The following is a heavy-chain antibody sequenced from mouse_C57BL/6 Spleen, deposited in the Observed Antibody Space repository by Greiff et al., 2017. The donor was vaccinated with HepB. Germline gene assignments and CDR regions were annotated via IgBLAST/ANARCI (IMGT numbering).Heavy chain of an antibody. CDR1: GYAFSSSW. Sequence: QVHVKQSGPELVKPGASVKISCKASGYAFSSSWMNWVKQRPGKGLEWIGRIYPGDGDTNYNGKFKGKATLTADKSSSTAYMQLSSLTSEDSAVYFCASDYYGSSTWFAYWGQGTLVTVSA. CDR3: ASDYYGSSTWFAY. D-gene: IGHD1-1*01. J-gene: IGHJ3*01. V-gene: IGHV1-82*01. CDR2: IYPGDGDT.